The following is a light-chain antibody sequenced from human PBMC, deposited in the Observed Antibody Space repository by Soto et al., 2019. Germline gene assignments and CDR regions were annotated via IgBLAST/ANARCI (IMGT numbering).Light chain of an antibody. J-gene: IGLJ2*01. CDR2: SNT. CDR1: SSNIGSHT. V-gene: IGLV1-44*01. Sequence: QSVLTQPPSASGTPGQTIAISCSGGSSNIGSHTVNWFQQLPGTAPRLLIYSNTQRPSGVLDRFSGSKSGTSASLAISGLQSEYEGDYYCATWDDSLNGVVFGGGTKVTVL. CDR3: ATWDDSLNGVV.